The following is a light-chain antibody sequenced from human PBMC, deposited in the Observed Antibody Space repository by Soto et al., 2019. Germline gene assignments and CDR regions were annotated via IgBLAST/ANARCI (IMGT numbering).Light chain of an antibody. V-gene: IGKV1-33*01. Sequence: DIPMTQSPSSLSASVGGRVVITCQASQDINNYLNWYQQKLGKAPKLLIYDASNLEPGVTSRFSGSGSGTHFTFTISSLQPEDYATYYCQQFDLFPLTFGGGTKVEIK. CDR2: DAS. CDR1: QDINNY. J-gene: IGKJ4*01. CDR3: QQFDLFPLT.